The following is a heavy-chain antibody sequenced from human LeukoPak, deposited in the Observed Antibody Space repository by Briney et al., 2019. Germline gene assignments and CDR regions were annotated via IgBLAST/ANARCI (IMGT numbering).Heavy chain of an antibody. V-gene: IGHV3-11*01. J-gene: IGHJ4*02. Sequence: PGGSLRLSCAASGFPFSDYYMSWMRQVPGKGLGWVSYISTSGDNIHYADSVKGRFAISRDNAKNALYLQMNSLRAEDTAVYYCAREDGAPSGWYSDWGQGTLVTVSS. CDR3: AREDGAPSGWYSD. D-gene: IGHD6-19*01. CDR2: ISTSGDNI. CDR1: GFPFSDYY.